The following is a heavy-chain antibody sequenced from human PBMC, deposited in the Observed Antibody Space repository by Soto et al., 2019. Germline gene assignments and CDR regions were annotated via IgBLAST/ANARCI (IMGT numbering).Heavy chain of an antibody. Sequence: GASVKVSCKASGGTFSSYTFSWVRQAPGQGLEWMGRIIPILGIADYAQKFQGRVTFTRDTSAGTVYMQLSSLTSEDTAVYYCARDDSGFSGSHYIDYFNYWGQGALVTVS. V-gene: IGHV1-69*04. CDR3: ARDDSGFSGSHYIDYFNY. CDR2: IIPILGIA. D-gene: IGHD1-26*01. CDR1: GGTFSSYT. J-gene: IGHJ4*02.